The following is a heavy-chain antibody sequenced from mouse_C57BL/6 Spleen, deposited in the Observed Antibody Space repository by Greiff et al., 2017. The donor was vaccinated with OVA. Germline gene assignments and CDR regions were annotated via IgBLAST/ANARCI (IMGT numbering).Heavy chain of an antibody. Sequence: QVQLQQPGAELVKPGASVKLSCKASGYTFTSYWMHWVKQRPGRGLEWIGRIDPNSGGTKYNEKFKSKATLTVDKPSSTADMQLSSLTSEVSAVYCCARGEFWEGFAYWGQGTLVTVSA. V-gene: IGHV1-72*01. CDR1: GYTFTSYW. D-gene: IGHD4-1*01. J-gene: IGHJ3*01. CDR2: IDPNSGGT. CDR3: ARGEFWEGFAY.